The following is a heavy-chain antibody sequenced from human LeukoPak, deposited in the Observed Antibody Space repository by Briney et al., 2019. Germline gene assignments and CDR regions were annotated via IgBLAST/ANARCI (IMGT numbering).Heavy chain of an antibody. J-gene: IGHJ6*02. Sequence: KSSETLSLTCTVYGGSFTDYFWTWIRQSPGKGLEWIGEINGYTGDTNYNPSLNSRVSISLEKSKNQFSLELRSVTAADTAVYYCARGRIAKIVVVHSFSYGMDVWGQGTTVTVSS. V-gene: IGHV4-34*01. CDR2: INGYTGDT. D-gene: IGHD3-22*01. CDR1: GGSFTDYF. CDR3: ARGRIAKIVVVHSFSYGMDV.